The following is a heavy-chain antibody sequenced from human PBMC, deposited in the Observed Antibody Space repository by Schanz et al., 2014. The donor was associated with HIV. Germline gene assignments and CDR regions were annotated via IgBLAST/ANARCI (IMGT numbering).Heavy chain of an antibody. J-gene: IGHJ5*02. D-gene: IGHD6-6*01. Sequence: QVQLVQSGPEVKKPGASVRVSCKASGYTFINYAIHWVRQAPGQGLEWMGWIDPNSGGFARKFNDRVTITRDTSINTAYMELSRLRFEDTAVYFCARARAKIEGRPVGNWFDPWGQGTLVTVSS. CDR3: ARARAKIEGRPVGNWFDP. V-gene: IGHV1-2*02. CDR1: GYTFINYA. CDR2: IDPNSG.